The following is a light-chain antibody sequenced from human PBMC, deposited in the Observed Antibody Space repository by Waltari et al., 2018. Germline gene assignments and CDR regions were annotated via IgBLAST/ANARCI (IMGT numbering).Light chain of an antibody. Sequence: QPVLSQSPSFSVSSGATVTITFWLISGTVHANDYSSWFHQTPGQPPRTLIYNTSARSSVVPDRFSGSILGNKAALTITGAKAEDASDYYCILYLATCLWVFGGGTRLTVL. CDR3: ILYLATCLWV. CDR2: NTS. CDR1: SGTVHANDY. V-gene: IGLV8-61*01. J-gene: IGLJ3*02.